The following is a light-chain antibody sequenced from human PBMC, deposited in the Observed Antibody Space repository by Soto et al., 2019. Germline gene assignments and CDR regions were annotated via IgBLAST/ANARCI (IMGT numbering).Light chain of an antibody. J-gene: IGLJ1*01. CDR1: SSDVGGYNY. CDR3: CSYAGSYRYV. V-gene: IGLV2-11*01. Sequence: QSVLTQPRSVSGSTGQSVPISCNGTSSDVGGYNYVSWYQQHPGKAPKLMIYDVSKRPSGVPDRFSGSKSGNTASLTISGLQAEDEADYYCCSYAGSYRYVFGTGTKVTVL. CDR2: DVS.